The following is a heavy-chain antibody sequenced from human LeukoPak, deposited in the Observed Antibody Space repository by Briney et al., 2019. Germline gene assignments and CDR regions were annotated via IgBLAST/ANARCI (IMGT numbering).Heavy chain of an antibody. Sequence: GGSLRLSCAVSGFTLSGFGMNWVRRAPGKGLEWVAVISYDGSNKYYADSVKGRFTISRDNSKNTLYLQMNSLRAEDTAVYYCASLNRAAPDYWGQGTLVTVSS. V-gene: IGHV3-30*03. CDR3: ASLNRAAPDY. CDR1: GFTLSGFG. J-gene: IGHJ4*02. D-gene: IGHD1-14*01. CDR2: ISYDGSNK.